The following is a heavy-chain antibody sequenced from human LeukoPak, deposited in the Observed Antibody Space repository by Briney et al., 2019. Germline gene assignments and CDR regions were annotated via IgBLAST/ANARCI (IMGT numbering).Heavy chain of an antibody. J-gene: IGHJ5*02. CDR2: ISGSGGST. CDR3: AKDPSDYGDYPNWFDH. D-gene: IGHD4-17*01. Sequence: GGSLRLSCAASGFTFSSYAMSWVRQAPGKGLEWVSAISGSGGSTYYADSVKGRFTISRDNSKNTLYLQMNSLRAEDTAVYYCAKDPSDYGDYPNWFDHWGQGTLVTVSS. CDR1: GFTFSSYA. V-gene: IGHV3-23*01.